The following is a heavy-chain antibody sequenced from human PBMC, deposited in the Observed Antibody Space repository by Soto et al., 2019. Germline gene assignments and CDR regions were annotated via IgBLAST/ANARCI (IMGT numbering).Heavy chain of an antibody. J-gene: IGHJ5*02. CDR1: GGSVSSRSYF. Sequence: QLQLQESGPGLVTPSETLSLTCTVSGGSVSSRSYFWAWVRQSPAKGLEWIGSINYRGTTYYIASLKSRATISIYTSKNQFSLRLNSVPAADTAVYYCARLVACDATGCKFDPWGQGILVTVSS. D-gene: IGHD2-15*01. CDR2: INYRGTT. CDR3: ARLVACDATGCKFDP. V-gene: IGHV4-39*01.